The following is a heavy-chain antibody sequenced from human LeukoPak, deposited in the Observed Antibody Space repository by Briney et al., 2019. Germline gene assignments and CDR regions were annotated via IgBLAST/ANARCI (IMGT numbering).Heavy chain of an antibody. V-gene: IGHV3-48*03. Sequence: GGPLRLSCAASGFTFSSYEMNWVRQAPGKGLEWVSYISGSGTAISYADSVKGRFTISRDNAKNSLFLQMNSLRAEDTAVYYCARGTNADYWGQGTLVTVSS. J-gene: IGHJ4*02. CDR1: GFTFSSYE. D-gene: IGHD2-8*01. CDR3: ARGTNADY. CDR2: ISGSGTAI.